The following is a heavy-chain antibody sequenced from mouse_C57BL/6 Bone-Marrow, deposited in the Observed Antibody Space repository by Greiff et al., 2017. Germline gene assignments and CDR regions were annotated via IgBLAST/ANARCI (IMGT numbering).Heavy chain of an antibody. CDR3: ARAYGSIFLWFAY. CDR2: IHPNSGST. J-gene: IGHJ3*01. D-gene: IGHD1-1*01. Sequence: QVQLQQPGAELVKPGASVKLSCKASGYTFTSYWMHWVKQRPGQGLEWIGMIHPNSGSTNYNEKFKSKATLTVDKSSSTAYMQLSSRTSEDSAVYYCARAYGSIFLWFAYWGQGTLVTVSA. V-gene: IGHV1-64*01. CDR1: GYTFTSYW.